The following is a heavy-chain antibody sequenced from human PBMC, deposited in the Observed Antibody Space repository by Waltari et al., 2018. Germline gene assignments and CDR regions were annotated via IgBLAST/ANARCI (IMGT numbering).Heavy chain of an antibody. D-gene: IGHD1-26*01. CDR3: ARGHSGRGFDP. Sequence: QVQLQQWGAGLLKPSETLSLTCAVYGGSFSGYYWSCIRQPTGKGLEWIGEINHSGSTNYNPSLKSRVTISVDTSKNQFSLKLSSVTAADTAVYYCARGHSGRGFDPWGQGTLVTVSS. CDR1: GGSFSGYY. J-gene: IGHJ5*02. V-gene: IGHV4-34*01. CDR2: INHSGST.